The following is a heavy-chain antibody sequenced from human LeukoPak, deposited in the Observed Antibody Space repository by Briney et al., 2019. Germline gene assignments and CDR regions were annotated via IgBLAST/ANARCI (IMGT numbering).Heavy chain of an antibody. CDR3: AKGYSHVRFDY. Sequence: PGGSLRLSCAASGFTFSNAWMSWVRQAPGKGLEWVAFIQSDGNNKYYADSVKGRFTISRDNSQNTLYLQMNSLRPEDTAVYSCAKGYSHVRFDYWGQGTLVTVSS. V-gene: IGHV3-30*02. D-gene: IGHD1-1*01. CDR2: IQSDGNNK. CDR1: GFTFSNAW. J-gene: IGHJ4*02.